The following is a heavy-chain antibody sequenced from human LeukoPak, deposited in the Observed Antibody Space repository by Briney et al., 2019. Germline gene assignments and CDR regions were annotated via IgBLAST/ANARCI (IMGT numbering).Heavy chain of an antibody. D-gene: IGHD6-19*01. Sequence: SETLSLTCTVSGGSISSSSYYWGWIRQAPGKGLEWIGSIYYSGSTYYNPSLKSRITISVDTSKNQFSLKMSSVTAADTAVYYCARVHSSGWSGGFDYWGQGTLVTVSS. V-gene: IGHV4-39*07. CDR3: ARVHSSGWSGGFDY. CDR1: GGSISSSSYY. J-gene: IGHJ4*02. CDR2: IYYSGST.